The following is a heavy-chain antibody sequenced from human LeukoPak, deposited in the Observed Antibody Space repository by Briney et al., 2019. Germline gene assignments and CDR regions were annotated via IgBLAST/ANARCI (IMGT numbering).Heavy chain of an antibody. CDR1: GGSISSGSHY. Sequence: SETLSLTCTVSGGSISSGSHYWSWIRQPAGKGLEWIGYIFYTGTTNYNPSLKSRVTISVDTSKNQFSLKLSSVTAADTAVYYCASSNYDILTGYLGGGAFDIWGQGTMVTVSS. CDR3: ASSNYDILTGYLGGGAFDI. J-gene: IGHJ3*02. V-gene: IGHV4-61*10. CDR2: IFYTGTT. D-gene: IGHD3-9*01.